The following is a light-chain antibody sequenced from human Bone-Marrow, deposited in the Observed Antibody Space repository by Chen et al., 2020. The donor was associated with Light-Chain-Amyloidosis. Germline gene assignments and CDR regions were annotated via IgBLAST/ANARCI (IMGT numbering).Light chain of an antibody. V-gene: IGLV3-21*02. CDR3: QVWDRSSDRPV. CDR1: NIGSTR. J-gene: IGLJ3*02. Sequence: SYVLTQPSSVSVAPGQTATIACGGNNIGSTRVHWYQQTPGQARLLVVYDDSDRPAGIPERLSRSNSGNTATLAISRVEAGDEADYYCQVWDRSSDRPVFGGGTRLTVL. CDR2: DDS.